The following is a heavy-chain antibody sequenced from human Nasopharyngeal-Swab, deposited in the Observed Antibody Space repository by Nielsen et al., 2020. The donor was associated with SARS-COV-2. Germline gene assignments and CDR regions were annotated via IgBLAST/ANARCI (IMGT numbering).Heavy chain of an antibody. CDR3: AKSKGYTSSWNDY. Sequence: VRQREGKGLEWVSVISGSGGSTYYADSVKGRFTTSRDNSKTTVHLQMDRLRVEDTAVYFCAKSKGYTSSWNDYWGQGTLVTVSS. J-gene: IGHJ4*02. CDR2: ISGSGGST. V-gene: IGHV3-23*01. D-gene: IGHD6-13*01.